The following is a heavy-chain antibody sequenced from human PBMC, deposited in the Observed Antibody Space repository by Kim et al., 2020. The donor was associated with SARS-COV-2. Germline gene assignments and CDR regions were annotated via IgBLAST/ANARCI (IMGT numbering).Heavy chain of an antibody. CDR3: AKGSGWDYYYYYGMEV. Sequence: GGSLRLSCAASGFTFSSYGMHWVRQAPGKGLEWVAVISYDGSNKYYADSVKGRFTISRDNSKNTLYLQMNSLRAEDTAVYYCAKGSGWDYYYYYGMEVWGQGTTVPVSS. J-gene: IGHJ6*02. CDR1: GFTFSSYG. CDR2: ISYDGSNK. V-gene: IGHV3-30*18. D-gene: IGHD6-19*01.